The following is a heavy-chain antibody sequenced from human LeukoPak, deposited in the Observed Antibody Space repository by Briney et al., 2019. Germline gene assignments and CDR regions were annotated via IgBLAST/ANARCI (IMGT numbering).Heavy chain of an antibody. CDR3: ASQRIVGATMSCY. CDR1: GFTFGSYA. CDR2: ISGSGGST. D-gene: IGHD1-26*01. Sequence: PGGSLRLSCAASGFTFGSYAMSWVRQAPGKGLEWVSAISGSGGSTYYADSVKGRFTISRDNSKNTLYLQMSSLRAEDTAVYYCASQRIVGATMSCYWGQGTLVTVSS. V-gene: IGHV3-23*01. J-gene: IGHJ4*02.